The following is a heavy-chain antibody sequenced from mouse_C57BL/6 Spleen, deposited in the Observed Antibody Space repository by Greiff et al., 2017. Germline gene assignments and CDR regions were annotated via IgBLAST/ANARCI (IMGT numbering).Heavy chain of an antibody. CDR3: ARRGYGSSQGFAY. V-gene: IGHV1-19*01. Sequence: EVQLQQSGPVLVKPGASVKMSCKASGYTFTDYYMNWVKQSHGKSLEWIGVINPYNGGTSYNQQFKGKATLTVDKSSSTAYMELNSLTSEDSAVYYCARRGYGSSQGFAYRGQGTLVTVSA. CDR2: INPYNGGT. J-gene: IGHJ3*01. CDR1: GYTFTDYY. D-gene: IGHD1-1*01.